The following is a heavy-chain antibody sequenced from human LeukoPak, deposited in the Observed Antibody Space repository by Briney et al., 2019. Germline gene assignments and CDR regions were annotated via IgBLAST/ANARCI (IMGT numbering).Heavy chain of an antibody. V-gene: IGHV3-33*01. CDR2: IWYDGSNK. D-gene: IGHD3-10*01. J-gene: IGHJ4*02. Sequence: SGGSLRLSCAASGFTFSSYGMHWVRQAPGKGLEWVAVIWYDGSNKYYADSVKGRFTISRDNSKNTLYLQMNSLRAEDTAVYYCAREYRGEYYFAYWGQGTLVTVSS. CDR1: GFTFSSYG. CDR3: AREYRGEYYFAY.